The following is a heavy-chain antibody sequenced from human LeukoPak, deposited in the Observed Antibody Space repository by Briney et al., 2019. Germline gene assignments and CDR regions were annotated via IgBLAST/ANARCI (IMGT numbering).Heavy chain of an antibody. CDR3: ARWEASPSRGWFYP. J-gene: IGHJ5*02. CDR1: GYTFTDYY. D-gene: IGHD3-22*01. Sequence: GASVKVSCKASGYTFTDYYMEWVRQAPGQGLEWMGWVNPNSGGTNYAQKFQGRVTMTRDTSISTAYMELNSLRFDDTAVYYCARWEASPSRGWFYPWGQGTLVTVSS. V-gene: IGHV1-2*02. CDR2: VNPNSGGT.